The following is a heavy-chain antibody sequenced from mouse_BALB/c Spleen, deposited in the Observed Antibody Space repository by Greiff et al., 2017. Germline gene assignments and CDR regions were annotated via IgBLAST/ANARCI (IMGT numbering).Heavy chain of an antibody. CDR3: ARGLITRGYFDY. J-gene: IGHJ2*01. V-gene: IGHV14-3*02. D-gene: IGHD1-1*01. CDR2: IDPANGNT. CDR1: GFNIKDTY. Sequence: EVKLVESGAELVKPGASVKLSCTASGFNIKDTYMHWVKQRPEQGLEWIGRIDPANGNTKYDPKFQGKATITADTSSNTAYLQLSSLTSEDTAVYYCARGLITRGYFDYWGQGTTLTVSS.